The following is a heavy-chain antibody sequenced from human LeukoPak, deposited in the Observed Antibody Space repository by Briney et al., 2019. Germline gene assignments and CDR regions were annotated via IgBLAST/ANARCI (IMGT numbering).Heavy chain of an antibody. CDR1: GYTFTSYA. Sequence: ASVTVSCKASGYTFTSYAMHWVRQAPGQRLEWMGWINAGNGNTKYSQNFQGRVTITRDTSACTAYMELSSLRSEDTAVYYCARGPSQYDIWTGSNWFDPWGQGTLVTVSS. J-gene: IGHJ5*02. CDR2: INAGNGNT. CDR3: ARGPSQYDIWTGSNWFDP. V-gene: IGHV1-3*01. D-gene: IGHD3-9*01.